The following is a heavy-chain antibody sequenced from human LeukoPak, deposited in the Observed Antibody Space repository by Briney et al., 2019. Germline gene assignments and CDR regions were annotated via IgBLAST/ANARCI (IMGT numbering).Heavy chain of an antibody. J-gene: IGHJ4*02. CDR3: AAGGLVGAHYYFDY. CDR1: GFTVSTNY. D-gene: IGHD1-26*01. Sequence: GESLKISCAASGFTVSTNYMTWVRQAPGKGLEWVSVLYSSGFTYYADSVKGRFTISRDNSKNTVNLQLSSLRTEDTAVYYCAAGGLVGAHYYFDYWGQGTRVTVSS. CDR2: LYSSGFT. V-gene: IGHV3-66*02.